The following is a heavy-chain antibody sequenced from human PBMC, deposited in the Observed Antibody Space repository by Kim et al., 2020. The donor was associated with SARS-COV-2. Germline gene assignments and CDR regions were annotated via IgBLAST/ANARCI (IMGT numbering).Heavy chain of an antibody. J-gene: IGHJ4*02. Sequence: GGSLRLSCAASGFTFSSYGMHWVRQAPGKGLEWVAVIWYDGSNKYYADSVKGRFTISRDNSKNTLYLQMNSLRAEDTAVYYCARVAEDLYSSSWHLDYWGQGTLVTVSS. D-gene: IGHD6-13*01. CDR1: GFTFSSYG. CDR3: ARVAEDLYSSSWHLDY. CDR2: IWYDGSNK. V-gene: IGHV3-33*01.